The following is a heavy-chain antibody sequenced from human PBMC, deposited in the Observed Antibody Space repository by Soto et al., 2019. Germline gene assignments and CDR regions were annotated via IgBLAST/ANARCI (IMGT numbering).Heavy chain of an antibody. D-gene: IGHD2-15*01. V-gene: IGHV3-9*01. CDR1: GFTFDDYA. Sequence: EVQLVESGGGLVQPGRSLRLSCAASGFTFDDYAMHWVRQAPGKGLEWVSGISWNSGSIGYVDSVKGRFTISRDNAKNSLYLQMNSLRAEDTALYYCAKATVGEYCSGGSCYHFDYWGQGTLVTVSS. CDR3: AKATVGEYCSGGSCYHFDY. CDR2: ISWNSGSI. J-gene: IGHJ4*02.